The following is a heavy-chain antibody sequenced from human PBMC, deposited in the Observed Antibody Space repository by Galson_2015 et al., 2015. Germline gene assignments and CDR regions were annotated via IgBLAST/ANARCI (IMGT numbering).Heavy chain of an antibody. CDR2: INPSGGST. V-gene: IGHV1-46*01. J-gene: IGHJ1*01. D-gene: IGHD4-17*01. CDR1: GYTFTSYF. Sequence: SVKVSCKASGYTFTSYFMYWVRQAPGQGLEWMGMINPSGGSTTYAQKFQGRVTMTRDTSTSTVYMELSSLRSEDTAVYYCARGRWETSNVDYTEYLHHWGQGTLVTVSS. CDR3: ARGRWETSNVDYTEYLHH.